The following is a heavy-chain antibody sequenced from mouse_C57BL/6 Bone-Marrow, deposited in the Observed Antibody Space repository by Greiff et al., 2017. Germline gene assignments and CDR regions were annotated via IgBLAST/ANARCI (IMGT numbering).Heavy chain of an antibody. J-gene: IGHJ4*01. Sequence: VQLQQPGAELVMPGASVKLSCKASGYTFTSYWMHWVKQRPGQGLEWIGDIAPSDSYTNYNQKFKGKSTLTVDKSSSTAYMQLSSLTSEDAAVYYGARGEAMDDWGQGTSVTVSS. CDR3: ARGEAMDD. CDR1: GYTFTSYW. V-gene: IGHV1-69*01. CDR2: IAPSDSYT.